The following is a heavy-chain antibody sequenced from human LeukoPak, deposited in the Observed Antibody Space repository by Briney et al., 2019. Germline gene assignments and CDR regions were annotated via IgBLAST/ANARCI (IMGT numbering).Heavy chain of an antibody. D-gene: IGHD5-18*01. CDR2: IYYSGST. V-gene: IGHV4-31*03. J-gene: IGHJ4*02. Sequence: PSQTPSLTCTVSGGSISSGGYYWSWIRQHPGKGLEWIGYIYYSGSTYYNPSLKSRVTISVDTSKNQFSLKLSSVTAADTAVYYCAREVHSYGDYYFDYWGQGTLVTVSS. CDR3: AREVHSYGDYYFDY. CDR1: GGSISSGGYY.